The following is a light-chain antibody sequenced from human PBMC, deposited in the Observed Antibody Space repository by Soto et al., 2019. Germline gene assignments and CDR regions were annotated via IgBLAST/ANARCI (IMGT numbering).Light chain of an antibody. CDR3: QQYDTSPRT. J-gene: IGKJ1*01. Sequence: DIVLTQSPATLSLSPGERATLSCRASQSVSSNYLSWYQQKPGQAPRLLIYGASSGVTGIPDRFSGSGSGTDFPLTISRLEPEDFAVYYWQQYDTSPRTFGQGTKVEIK. CDR1: QSVSSNY. V-gene: IGKV3-20*01. CDR2: GAS.